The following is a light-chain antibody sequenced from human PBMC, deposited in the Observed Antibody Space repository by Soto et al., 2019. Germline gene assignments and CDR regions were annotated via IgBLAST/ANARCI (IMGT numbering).Light chain of an antibody. V-gene: IGKV3-20*01. CDR1: QSVSSSY. Sequence: NVLPQCPGHQSFSXGVRSTRSCRTSQSVSSSYLAWYQQKPGQAPRLLIYGASSRATGIPDRFSGSGSGTDFTLTISRLEPEDFAVYYCHQYGSSRGTVGQGTKVDI. J-gene: IGKJ1*01. CDR3: HQYGSSRGT. CDR2: GAS.